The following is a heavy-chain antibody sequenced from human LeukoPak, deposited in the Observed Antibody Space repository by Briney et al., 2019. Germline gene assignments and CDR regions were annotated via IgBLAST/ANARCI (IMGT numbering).Heavy chain of an antibody. CDR3: AKDPNSDAFDI. CDR1: GFTFSSYW. Sequence: PGGSLRLSCAASGFTFSSYWMSWVRQAPGKGLEWVANIKQDGSEKYYVDSVKGRFTISRDNAKNSLYLQMNSLRAEDTAVYYCAKDPNSDAFDIWGQGTMVTVSS. J-gene: IGHJ3*02. D-gene: IGHD4-23*01. V-gene: IGHV3-7*01. CDR2: IKQDGSEK.